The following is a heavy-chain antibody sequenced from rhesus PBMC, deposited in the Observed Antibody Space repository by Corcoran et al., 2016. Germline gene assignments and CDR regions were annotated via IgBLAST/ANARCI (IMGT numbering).Heavy chain of an antibody. CDR2: IYGSSGST. V-gene: IGHV4-76*01. J-gene: IGHJ4*01. CDR1: GYSISSGYD. Sequence: QVQLQESGPGVVKPSETPSLNCAVPGYSISSGYDWSWIRQPPGKGLEWIGYIYGSSGSTNYNPSLKNRVTISKDPSKNHFSLKLSSVTAADTAVYYCARGAGYLRYWGQGVLVTVSS. CDR3: ARGAGYLRY. D-gene: IGHD2-27*01.